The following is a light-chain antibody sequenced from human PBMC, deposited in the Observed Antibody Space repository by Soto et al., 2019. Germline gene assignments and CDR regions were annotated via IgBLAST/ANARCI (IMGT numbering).Light chain of an antibody. CDR1: SSNIGSNS. Sequence: QAVLTQPPSASGTPGQRVTISCSGSSSNIGSNSVNWFQQFPGAAPKVLIYYNNRRPSGVPDRCSGSKSGTSASLAISGLQSEDEADYYCAAWDDSLNGVIFGGGTKVTVL. V-gene: IGLV1-44*01. J-gene: IGLJ2*01. CDR3: AAWDDSLNGVI. CDR2: YNN.